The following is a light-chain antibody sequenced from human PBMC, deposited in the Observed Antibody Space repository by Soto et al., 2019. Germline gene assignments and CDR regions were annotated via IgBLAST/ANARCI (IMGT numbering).Light chain of an antibody. CDR2: DAS. Sequence: AIQLTQSPSSLSASVGDRVTITCLASQGISSALAWYQQKPGKAPKLLIYDASSFESGVPSRFSGSGSETDFTLTISSLQPEDFATYYGQQFNSYPLTFGPGTKVDIK. V-gene: IGKV1-13*02. CDR3: QQFNSYPLT. CDR1: QGISSA. J-gene: IGKJ3*01.